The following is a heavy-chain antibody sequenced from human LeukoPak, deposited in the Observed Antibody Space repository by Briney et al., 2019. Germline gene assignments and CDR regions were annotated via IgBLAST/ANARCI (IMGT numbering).Heavy chain of an antibody. Sequence: SETLSLTCAVSGVSFNDYYWSCVRQTPGKGLEWIGEINHSGYTNDSPSLKSRVTLSIDTSRKQFSLNLRSVTVADTGIYYCTRMTTGHDYWGQGTLVTVSS. V-gene: IGHV4-34*01. J-gene: IGHJ4*02. CDR2: INHSGYT. D-gene: IGHD4-17*01. CDR1: GVSFNDYY. CDR3: TRMTTGHDY.